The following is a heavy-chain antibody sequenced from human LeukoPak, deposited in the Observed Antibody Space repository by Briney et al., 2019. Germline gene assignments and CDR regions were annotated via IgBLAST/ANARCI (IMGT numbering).Heavy chain of an antibody. D-gene: IGHD6-19*01. CDR1: GFTFSSYS. J-gene: IGHJ4*02. V-gene: IGHV3-21*01. CDR2: INSSSSYI. CDR3: AFSGWYPPYYFDY. Sequence: GGSLRLSCAASGFTFSSYSMNWVRQAPGKGLEWVSSINSSSSYIYYADSVKGRFTISRDNAKNSLYLKMNSLRAEDTAVYYCAFSGWYPPYYFDYWGQGTLVTVSS.